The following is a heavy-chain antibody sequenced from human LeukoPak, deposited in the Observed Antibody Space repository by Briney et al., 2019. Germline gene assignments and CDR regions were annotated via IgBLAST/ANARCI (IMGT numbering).Heavy chain of an antibody. J-gene: IGHJ5*02. CDR2: MNPNSGNT. D-gene: IGHD6-13*01. CDR3: ARGLGYYSSSWWGKNWFDP. Sequence: GASVKVSCKTSGYTFSSYDINWVRQATGQGLEWMGWMNPNSGNTGYAQKFQGRVTMTRNTSISTAYMELSSLRSEDTAVYYCARGLGYYSSSWWGKNWFDPWGQGTLVTVSS. CDR1: GYTFSSYD. V-gene: IGHV1-8*01.